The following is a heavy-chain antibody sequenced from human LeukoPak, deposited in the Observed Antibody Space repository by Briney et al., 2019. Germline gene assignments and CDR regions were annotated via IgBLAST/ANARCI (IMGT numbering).Heavy chain of an antibody. V-gene: IGHV3-30*04. CDR3: GRETTVDTTTYFD. CDR2: VSHDGGTK. Sequence: PGGSLRLSCAASGFRFGSQAMHWIRQAPGKGLEWVAVVSHDGGTKNYADSVKGRFTIYRDNSKNTLYLQMNSLRAEDSAVFYCGRETTVDTTTYFDWGQGVLVTVSS. D-gene: IGHD4-23*01. J-gene: IGHJ4*02. CDR1: GFRFGSQA.